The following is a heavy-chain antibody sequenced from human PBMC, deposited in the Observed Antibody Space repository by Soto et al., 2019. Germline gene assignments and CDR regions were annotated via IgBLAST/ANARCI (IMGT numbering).Heavy chain of an antibody. CDR2: IRSKANSYAT. Sequence: EVQLVESGGGLVQPGGSLKLSCAASGFTFSGSAMHWVRQASGKGLEWVGRIRSKANSYATAYAASVKGRFTISRDDSKSTAYLQMNSLKNEDTAVYDCTRAQLLVGDYWGQGTLVTVSS. CDR3: TRAQLLVGDY. J-gene: IGHJ4*02. CDR1: GFTFSGSA. D-gene: IGHD2-2*01. V-gene: IGHV3-73*01.